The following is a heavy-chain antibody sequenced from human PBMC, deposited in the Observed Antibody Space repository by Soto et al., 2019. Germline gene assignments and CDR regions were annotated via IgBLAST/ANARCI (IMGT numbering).Heavy chain of an antibody. Sequence: GGSVRLSCAASGFLVSSNYMTLVRQSPGKGLEWVSIIYSGGSTYYADSVKGRFTISRDNSKNTLYLQMNSLRAEETVVYYCARGYSGFANAIDYWGQGNRVTFSS. J-gene: IGHJ4*02. CDR2: IYSGGST. CDR3: ARGYSGFANAIDY. CDR1: GFLVSSNY. D-gene: IGHD5-12*01. V-gene: IGHV3-53*01.